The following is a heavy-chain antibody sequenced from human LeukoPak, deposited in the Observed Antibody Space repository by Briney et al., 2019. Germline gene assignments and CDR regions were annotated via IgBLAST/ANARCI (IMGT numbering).Heavy chain of an antibody. CDR1: GFTFSSYG. V-gene: IGHV3-33*01. Sequence: GGSLRLSCAASGFTFSSYGLHWVRQAPGKGLEWVAVIWYDGSNKYYADSVKGRFTISRDNSKNTLYLQMNSLRAEDTAVYYCARRHSSSCPDYWGQGTLVTVSS. D-gene: IGHD6-13*01. J-gene: IGHJ4*02. CDR2: IWYDGSNK. CDR3: ARRHSSSCPDY.